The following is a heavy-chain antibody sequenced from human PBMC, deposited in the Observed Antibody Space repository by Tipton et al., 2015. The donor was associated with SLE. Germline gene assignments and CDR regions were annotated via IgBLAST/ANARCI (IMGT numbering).Heavy chain of an antibody. CDR2: MYYSGGT. D-gene: IGHD3-22*01. V-gene: IGHV4-59*01. CDR3: ARVGHGFDSSGYNSRYYYYMDV. Sequence: TLSLTCNVSGGSIRSYYWSWIRQATGKGLEWIGYMYYSGGTNYNPSLESRVTISFDTSKNQFSLRLTSATAADTAVYYCARVGHGFDSSGYNSRYYYYMDVWGKGTTVTVSS. J-gene: IGHJ6*03. CDR1: GGSIRSYY.